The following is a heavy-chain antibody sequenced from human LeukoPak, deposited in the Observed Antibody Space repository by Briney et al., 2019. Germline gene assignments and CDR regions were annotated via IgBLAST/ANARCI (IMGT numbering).Heavy chain of an antibody. J-gene: IGHJ4*02. V-gene: IGHV3-30*02. CDR3: ARLMVGQGGVGANHFDY. CDR2: KPHDGTEK. CDR1: GFTFTHLG. Sequence: GGSLRHSRVPSGFTFTHLGMHYAPHAPGKGLEYLTFKPHDGTEKYYADSVKGRFTVSRDNSRNSLYLQVDSLGAEDTAVYYCARLMVGQGGVGANHFDYWGQGTLVSVSS. D-gene: IGHD1-26*01.